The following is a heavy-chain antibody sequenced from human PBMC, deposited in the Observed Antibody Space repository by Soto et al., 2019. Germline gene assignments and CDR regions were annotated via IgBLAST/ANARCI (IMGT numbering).Heavy chain of an antibody. CDR1: GYAFTSNG. D-gene: IGHD2-2*01. Sequence: SSEARGYAFTSNGSRSVRQSPRQGLEWMGWISAYNGNTNYAQKLQGRVTMTTDTSTSTAYMELRSLRSDDTAVYYCARGDEGYCSSTSCHLHYGMDVWGQGTTVTVSS. J-gene: IGHJ6*02. CDR2: ISAYNGNT. V-gene: IGHV1-18*01. CDR3: ARGDEGYCSSTSCHLHYGMDV.